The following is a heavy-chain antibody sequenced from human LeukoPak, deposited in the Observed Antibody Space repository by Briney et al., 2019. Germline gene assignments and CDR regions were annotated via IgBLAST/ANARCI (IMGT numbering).Heavy chain of an antibody. V-gene: IGHV3-21*01. D-gene: IGHD6-19*01. J-gene: IGHJ6*02. CDR1: GFTFSSYS. CDR2: ISSSSSYI. Sequence: GGSLRLSCAASGFTFSSYSMNWVRQAPGKGLEWVSSISSSSSYIYYADSVKGRFTISRDNAKNSLYLQMNSLRAKDTAVYYCARDGDGSGSGYGMDVWGQGTTVTVSS. CDR3: ARDGDGSGSGYGMDV.